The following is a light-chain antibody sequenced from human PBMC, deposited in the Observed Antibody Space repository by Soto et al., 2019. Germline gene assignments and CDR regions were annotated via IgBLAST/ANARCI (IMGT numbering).Light chain of an antibody. CDR1: QSVSKY. Sequence: DIGLTQSPVNVSLSPGERATLSCRASQSVSKYLAWYQQKPGQAPRLLIYDASNRATDIPARFSGSGSGTDFTLTISSLEPEDFAVYYCQQRASWPSFGQGTKLEMK. CDR2: DAS. CDR3: QQRASWPS. J-gene: IGKJ2*01. V-gene: IGKV3-11*01.